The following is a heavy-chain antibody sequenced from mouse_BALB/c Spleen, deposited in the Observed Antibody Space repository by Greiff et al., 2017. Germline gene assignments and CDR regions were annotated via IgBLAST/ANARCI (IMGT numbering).Heavy chain of an antibody. D-gene: IGHD2-1*01. Sequence: EVKVEESGGGLVQPGGSRKLSCAASGFTFSSFGMHWVRQAPEKGLEWVAYISSGSSTIYYADTVKGRFTISRDNPKNTLFLQMTSLRSEDTAMYYCAREGVYYGPYYAMDYWGQGTSVTVSS. CDR3: AREGVYYGPYYAMDY. J-gene: IGHJ4*01. CDR2: ISSGSSTI. V-gene: IGHV5-17*02. CDR1: GFTFSSFG.